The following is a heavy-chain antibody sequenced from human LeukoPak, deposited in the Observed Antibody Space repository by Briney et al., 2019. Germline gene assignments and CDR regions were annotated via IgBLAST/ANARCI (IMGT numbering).Heavy chain of an antibody. CDR3: ARKTGMTGEAFEY. V-gene: IGHV3-7*03. Sequence: GGPLRLSCAVSGFTFSGFWMSWVRQAPGKGLEWVANIKVDGSEKYYLDSVKGRFTISRDNAKNSVYLQMNSLRTEDTAVYYCARKTGMTGEAFEYWGQGTLVTVSS. J-gene: IGHJ4*02. D-gene: IGHD1-1*01. CDR1: GFTFSGFW. CDR2: IKVDGSEK.